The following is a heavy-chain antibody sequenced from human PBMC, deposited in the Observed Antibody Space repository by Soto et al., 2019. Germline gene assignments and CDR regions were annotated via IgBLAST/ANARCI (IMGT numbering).Heavy chain of an antibody. V-gene: IGHV3-64*01. CDR1: GFTLSGYA. D-gene: IGHD6-6*01. Sequence: EVQLAESGGGLAQPGGSLRLSCAASGFTLSGYAMDWVRQAPGQGLEYVSGISSNGVGTYYATSVQGRFTISRDNSKNTVYLQIGSLRPEDMAVYYCARRARPDFYDMDVWGKGTTVTFS. CDR3: ARRARPDFYDMDV. J-gene: IGHJ6*03. CDR2: ISSNGVGT.